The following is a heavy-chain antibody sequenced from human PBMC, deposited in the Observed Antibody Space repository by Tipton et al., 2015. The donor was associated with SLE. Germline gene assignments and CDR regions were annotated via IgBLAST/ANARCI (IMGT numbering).Heavy chain of an antibody. J-gene: IGHJ3*02. Sequence: TLSLTCTVSGGSISSYYWSWIRQPPGKGLEWIGYIYYSGGTKYNPSLKSRVTISVDTSKNQFSLKLSSVTAADTAVYYCAREQWKGAFDIWGQGTMVTVSS. V-gene: IGHV4-59*12. CDR2: IYYSGGT. CDR3: AREQWKGAFDI. D-gene: IGHD6-19*01. CDR1: GGSISSYY.